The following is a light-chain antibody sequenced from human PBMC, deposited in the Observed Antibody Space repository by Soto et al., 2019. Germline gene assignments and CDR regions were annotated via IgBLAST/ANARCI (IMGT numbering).Light chain of an antibody. CDR2: AGN. Sequence: NFILTQPHSVSESPGKTVTISCTRSSGSIASSYVQWYQQRPGSSPTTVIYAGNQRPSGVPDRFSGSIDSSSNSASLTISGLKPEDEADYYCQSYATILWVFGGGTKLTVL. V-gene: IGLV6-57*01. CDR1: SGSIASSY. J-gene: IGLJ3*02. CDR3: QSYATILWV.